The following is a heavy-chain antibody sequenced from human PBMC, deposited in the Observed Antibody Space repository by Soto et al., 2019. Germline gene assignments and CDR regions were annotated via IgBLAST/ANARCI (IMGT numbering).Heavy chain of an antibody. CDR1: GFTFTSYW. CDR2: IKGDETTS. Sequence: EVQVVESGGASVQPGGSLRLSCAASGFTFTSYWMHWVRQAPGKGLLWMSRIKGDETTSRYADSVKGRFTISRDNDKNTVYLQMNSLRAEDTAVYYCARGAFGSYYVDYWGQGTLVTVSS. D-gene: IGHD3-10*01. V-gene: IGHV3-74*01. J-gene: IGHJ4*02. CDR3: ARGAFGSYYVDY.